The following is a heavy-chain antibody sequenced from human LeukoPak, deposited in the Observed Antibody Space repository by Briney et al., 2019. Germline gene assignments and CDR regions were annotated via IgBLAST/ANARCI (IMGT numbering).Heavy chain of an antibody. CDR2: IYTSGST. V-gene: IGHV4-4*07. J-gene: IGHJ4*02. D-gene: IGHD1-26*01. Sequence: SKTLSLTCTVSGGSISSYYWSWIRHPAGKGLEWIGRIYTSGSTNYNPSLKSRVTMSVDTSKNQFSLKLSSVTAADTAVYYCARDLRWGLPNYWGQGTLVTVSS. CDR3: ARDLRWGLPNY. CDR1: GGSISSYY.